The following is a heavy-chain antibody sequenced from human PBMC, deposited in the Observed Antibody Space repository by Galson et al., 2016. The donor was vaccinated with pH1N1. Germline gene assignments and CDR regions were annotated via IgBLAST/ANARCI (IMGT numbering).Heavy chain of an antibody. V-gene: IGHV4-61*02. CDR1: GGSISVGTYY. CDR2: VSRSGDT. D-gene: IGHD6-13*01. J-gene: IGHJ5*02. CDR3: ARWQQGSATFYP. Sequence: GGSISVGTYYWSWVRQPAGKALEWIGGVSRSGDTNYNPSLGSRVTVSVDTSKNQFSMRLASVAASDTAVYYCARWQQGSATFYPWGQGTLASVSS.